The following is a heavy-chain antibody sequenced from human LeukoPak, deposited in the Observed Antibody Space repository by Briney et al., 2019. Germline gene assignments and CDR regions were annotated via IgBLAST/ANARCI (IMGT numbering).Heavy chain of an antibody. CDR1: GYSISSGYY. CDR2: TYHSGST. CDR3: ARGSGSHFYYYYYGMDV. D-gene: IGHD3-10*01. J-gene: IGHJ6*04. V-gene: IGHV4-38-2*01. Sequence: SETLSLTCAVSGYSISSGYYWGWIRQPPGKGLEWIGSTYHSGSTYYNPSLKSRVTISVDTSKNQFSLKLSSVTAADTAVYYCARGSGSHFYYYYYGMDVWGKGTTVTVSS.